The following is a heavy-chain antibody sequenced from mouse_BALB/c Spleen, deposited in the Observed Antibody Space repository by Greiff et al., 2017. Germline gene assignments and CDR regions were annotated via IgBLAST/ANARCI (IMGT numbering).Heavy chain of an antibody. CDR2: IYPGSGST. V-gene: IGHV1S22*01. CDR1: GYTFTSYW. J-gene: IGHJ4*01. Sequence: LKQPGSELVRPGASVKLSCKASGYTFTSYWMHWVKQRPGQGLEWIGNIYPGSGSTNYDEKFKSKATLTVDTSSSTAYMQLSSLTSEDSAVYYCTRSMITDYYAMDYWGQGTSVTVSS. D-gene: IGHD2-4*01. CDR3: TRSMITDYYAMDY.